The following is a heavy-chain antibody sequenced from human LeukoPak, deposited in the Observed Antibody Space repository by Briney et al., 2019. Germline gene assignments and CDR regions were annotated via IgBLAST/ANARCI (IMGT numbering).Heavy chain of an antibody. V-gene: IGHV3-21*01. D-gene: IGHD3-22*01. CDR2: ISSSSSYI. CDR1: GFTFSSYS. J-gene: IGHJ3*02. CDR3: ARDYYDSSGYNTEGAFDI. Sequence: GGSLRLSCAASGFTFSSYSMYWVRQAPGKGLEWVSSISSSSSYIYYADSVKGRFTISRDNAKNSLYLQMNSLRAEDTAVYYCARDYYDSSGYNTEGAFDIWGQGTMVTVSS.